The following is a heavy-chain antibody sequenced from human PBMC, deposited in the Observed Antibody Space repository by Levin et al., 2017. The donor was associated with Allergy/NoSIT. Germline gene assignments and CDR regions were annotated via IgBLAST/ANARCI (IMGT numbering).Heavy chain of an antibody. J-gene: IGHJ4*02. CDR2: ISYDGSNK. D-gene: IGHD4-17*01. Sequence: GESLKISCAASGFTFSTYGMHWVRQAPGKGLEWVAIISYDGSNKYYADSVKGRFTISRDNSKNTLFLQMNSLRAEDTAVYYCAKGTYGDSLDYYFDYWGQGTLVTVSS. CDR3: AKGTYGDSLDYYFDY. CDR1: GFTFSTYG. V-gene: IGHV3-30*18.